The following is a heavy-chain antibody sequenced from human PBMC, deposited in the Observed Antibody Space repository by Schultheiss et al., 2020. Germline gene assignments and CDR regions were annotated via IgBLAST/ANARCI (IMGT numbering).Heavy chain of an antibody. V-gene: IGHV3-30*03. J-gene: IGHJ6*03. CDR1: GFTFSSYG. CDR2: ISYDGSNK. Sequence: GESLKISCAASGFTFSSYGMHWVRQAPGKGLEWVAVISYDGSNKYYADSVKGRFTISRDNSKNTLYLQMNSLRAEDTAVYYCARDFYYYYYMDVWGKGTTVTVSS. CDR3: ARDFYYYYYMDV.